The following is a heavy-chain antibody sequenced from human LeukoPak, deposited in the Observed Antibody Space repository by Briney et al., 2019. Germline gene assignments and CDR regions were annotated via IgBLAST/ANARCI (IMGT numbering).Heavy chain of an antibody. V-gene: IGHV3-7*01. CDR3: VKDQGVVFGYSDN. CDR1: GFTFSSYW. J-gene: IGHJ4*02. CDR2: IKQDGSEK. Sequence: GGSLRLSCAASGFTFSSYWMSWVRQAPGKGLEWVANIKQDGSEKYYVDSVKGRFTISRDNAKNSLYLQMNTLTAEDTAVFYCVKDQGVVFGYSDNWGQGTLVTVSS. D-gene: IGHD3-3*01.